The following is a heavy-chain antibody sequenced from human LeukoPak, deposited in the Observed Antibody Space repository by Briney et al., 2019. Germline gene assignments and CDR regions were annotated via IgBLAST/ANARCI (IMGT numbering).Heavy chain of an antibody. J-gene: IGHJ3*02. V-gene: IGHV1-69*06. CDR2: IIPIFGTA. D-gene: IGHD2-15*01. Sequence: SVKVSCKASGYTFTGYYMHWVRQAPGQGLEWMGGIIPIFGTANYAQKFQGRVTITADKSTSTAYMELSSLRSEDTAVYYCARYIVVVVAATRRFRAFDIWGQGTMVTVSS. CDR3: ARYIVVVVAATRRFRAFDI. CDR1: GYTFTGYY.